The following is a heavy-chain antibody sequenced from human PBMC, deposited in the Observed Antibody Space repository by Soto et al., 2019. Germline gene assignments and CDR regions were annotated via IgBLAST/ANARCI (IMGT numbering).Heavy chain of an antibody. Sequence: SFNNQAPGNGLEWVSYISSSGSTIYYADSVKGRFTISRANAKNSLYLQMNSLRAEDTAVYYCARSDCSSTICFAPVEAIRNCSMVPSVRVNLFSDL. J-gene: IGHJ2*01. D-gene: IGHD2-2*01. CDR3: ARSDCSSTICFAPVEAIRNCSMVPSVRVNLFSDL. CDR2: ISSSGSTI. V-gene: IGHV3-11*01.